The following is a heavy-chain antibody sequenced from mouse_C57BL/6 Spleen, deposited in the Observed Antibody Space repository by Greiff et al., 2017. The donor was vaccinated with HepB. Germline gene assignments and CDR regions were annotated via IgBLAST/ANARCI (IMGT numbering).Heavy chain of an antibody. V-gene: IGHV1-42*01. CDR3: ARDSTIDY. J-gene: IGHJ2*01. CDR1: GYSFTGYY. CDR2: INPSTGGT. Sequence: EVKLVESGPELVKPGASVKISCKASGYSFTGYYMNWVKQSPEKSLEWIGEINPSTGGTTYNQKFKAKATLTVDKSSSTAYMQLKSLTSEDSAVYYCARDSTIDYWGQGTTLTVSS. D-gene: IGHD2-1*01.